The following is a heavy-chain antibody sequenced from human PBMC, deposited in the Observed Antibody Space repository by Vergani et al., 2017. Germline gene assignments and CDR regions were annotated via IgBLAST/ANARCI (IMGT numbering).Heavy chain of an antibody. D-gene: IGHD4-23*01. V-gene: IGHV4-39*07. J-gene: IGHJ4*02. Sequence: QLQLQESGPGLVKPSETLSLTCTVSGGSISSSNYYWSWIRQPPGKGLEWIGEINHSGSTNYNPSLKSRVTISVDTSKNQFSLKLSSVTAADTAVYYCARNYYGDNSFLRWGQGTLVTVSS. CDR1: GGSISSSNYY. CDR3: ARNYYGDNSFLR. CDR2: INHSGST.